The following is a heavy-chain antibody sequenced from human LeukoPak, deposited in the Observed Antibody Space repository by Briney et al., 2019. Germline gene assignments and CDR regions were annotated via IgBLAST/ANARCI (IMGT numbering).Heavy chain of an antibody. D-gene: IGHD3-16*01. CDR1: GFTFSSYA. J-gene: IGHJ4*02. V-gene: IGHV3-23*01. CDR2: ISGSGGST. Sequence: GGPLRLSCAASGFTFSSYAMSWVRQAPGKGLEWVSAISGSGGSTYYADSVKGRFTISRDNSKNTLYLQMNSLRAEDTAVYYCAKYYVDRSVRPAYYFDYWGQGTLVTVSS. CDR3: AKYYVDRSVRPAYYFDY.